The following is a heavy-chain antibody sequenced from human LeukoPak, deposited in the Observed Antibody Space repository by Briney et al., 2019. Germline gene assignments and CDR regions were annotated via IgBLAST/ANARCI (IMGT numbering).Heavy chain of an antibody. Sequence: GGSLRLSCAASGFTFSSYSMNWVRQAPGKGLEWVSSISSSSSYIYYADSVKGRFTLSRDNSKNTLYLQMNSLTVEDTAVYYCARSQSSSPIDYWGQGTLVTVSS. V-gene: IGHV3-21*01. CDR1: GFTFSSYS. CDR2: ISSSSSYI. CDR3: ARSQSSSPIDY. D-gene: IGHD6-13*01. J-gene: IGHJ4*02.